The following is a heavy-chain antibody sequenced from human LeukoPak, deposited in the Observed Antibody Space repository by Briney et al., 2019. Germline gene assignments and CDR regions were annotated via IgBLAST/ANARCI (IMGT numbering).Heavy chain of an antibody. CDR3: ARALAWGGSSYSYYYMDV. CDR2: INPNSGNA. CDR1: GYPFSDYD. Sequence: ASVKVSCKASGYPFSDYDINWVRQATGQGLEWMGWINPNSGNAGYAQKFQGRVTMTRNTSISTAYMELSSLRSEDTAVYYCARALAWGGSSYSYYYMDVWDKGTTVTVSS. V-gene: IGHV1-8*01. J-gene: IGHJ6*03. D-gene: IGHD1-26*01.